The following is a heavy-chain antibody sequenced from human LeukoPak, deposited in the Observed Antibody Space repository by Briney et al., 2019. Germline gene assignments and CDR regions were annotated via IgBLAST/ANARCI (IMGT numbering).Heavy chain of an antibody. CDR1: GLSFSSYG. Sequence: GGSLRLSCAASGLSFSSYGMHWVRQAPGKGLEWVAVILSDGSNKYYADSVEGRFTISRDNAKNSLYLQMNSLRVEDTAVYYCARDSQRWGNFDSWGQGTLVSVSS. D-gene: IGHD5-24*01. J-gene: IGHJ4*02. CDR2: ILSDGSNK. V-gene: IGHV3-30*03. CDR3: ARDSQRWGNFDS.